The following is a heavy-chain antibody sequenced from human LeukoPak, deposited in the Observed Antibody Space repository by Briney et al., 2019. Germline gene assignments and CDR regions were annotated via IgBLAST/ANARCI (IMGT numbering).Heavy chain of an antibody. CDR3: AGDSGYSGYDFSV. CDR2: INHSGST. CDR1: GGSFSGYY. Sequence: PSETLSLTCAVYGGSFSGYYWSWIRQPPGKGLEWIGEINHSGSTNYNPSLKSRVTISVDTSKNQFSLKLSSVTAADTAVYYCAGDSGYSGYDFSVWGKGSTVTVSS. V-gene: IGHV4-34*01. D-gene: IGHD5-12*01. J-gene: IGHJ6*04.